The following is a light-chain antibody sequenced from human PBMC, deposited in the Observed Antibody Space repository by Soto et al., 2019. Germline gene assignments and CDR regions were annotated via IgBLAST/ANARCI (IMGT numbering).Light chain of an antibody. V-gene: IGKV3-15*01. J-gene: IGKJ1*01. CDR2: GAS. CDR3: QQYNDWPPT. Sequence: EIVMTQSPATLSASPGERATLSCRASQSVRCNLAWYQQKPGQAPRLLIYGASTRATGIPARFIGSGSGTEFTLSIGSLQSEDFAVYYCQQYNDWPPTFGQGTKVEIK. CDR1: QSVRCN.